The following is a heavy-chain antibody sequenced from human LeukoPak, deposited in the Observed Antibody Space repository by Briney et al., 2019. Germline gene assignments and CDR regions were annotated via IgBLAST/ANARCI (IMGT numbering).Heavy chain of an antibody. Sequence: GGSLRLSCAASGFTFSSYSMNWVRQAPGKGLEWVSYISSSSSTIYYADSVKGRFTISRDNAKNSLYLQMNSLRAEDTAVYYCARDRPRYCGGDCYSSWYFDLWGRGTLVTVSS. D-gene: IGHD2-21*02. CDR2: ISSSSSTI. CDR1: GFTFSSYS. CDR3: ARDRPRYCGGDCYSSWYFDL. V-gene: IGHV3-48*04. J-gene: IGHJ2*01.